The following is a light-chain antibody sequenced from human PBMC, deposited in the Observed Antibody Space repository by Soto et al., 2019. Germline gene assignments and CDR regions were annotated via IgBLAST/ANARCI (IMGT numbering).Light chain of an antibody. CDR2: GAS. CDR3: QQYNNLPPDT. Sequence: EIILTQSPASLSVSPVERATLSCRASQSVNNNLAWYQQKPGQAPRHLLYGASTRATGIPGRFRGSGSGTEFTLTITSLQSEDFAVYFCQQYNNLPPDTFGQGTKLEIK. V-gene: IGKV3-15*01. CDR1: QSVNNN. J-gene: IGKJ2*01.